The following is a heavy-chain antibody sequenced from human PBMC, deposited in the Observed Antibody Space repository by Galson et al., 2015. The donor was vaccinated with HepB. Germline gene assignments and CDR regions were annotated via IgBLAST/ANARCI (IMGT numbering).Heavy chain of an antibody. V-gene: IGHV1-46*01. CDR3: TRDQLNYYDSSGVFDY. Sequence: SVKVSCKASGYTFTSYYMHWVRQAPGQGLEWMGIINPSGGSTSYAQKFQGRVTMTRDTSTSTVYMELSSLRSEDTAVYYCTRDQLNYYDSSGVFDYWGQGTLVTVSS. J-gene: IGHJ4*02. D-gene: IGHD3-22*01. CDR1: GYTFTSYY. CDR2: INPSGGST.